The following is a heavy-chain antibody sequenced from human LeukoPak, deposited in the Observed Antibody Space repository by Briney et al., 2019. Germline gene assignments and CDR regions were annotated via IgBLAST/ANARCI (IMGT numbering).Heavy chain of an antibody. CDR2: IRYDGSNK. CDR1: GFTFSSYG. J-gene: IGHJ4*02. D-gene: IGHD2-2*01. CDR3: AKDLRVVPAANDDDY. Sequence: GGSLRLSCAASGFTFSSYGMHWVRQAPGKGLEWVAFIRYDGSNKYYADSVKGRFTISRDNSKNTLYLQMNSLRAEDTAVYYCAKDLRVVPAANDDDYWGQGTLVTVS. V-gene: IGHV3-30*02.